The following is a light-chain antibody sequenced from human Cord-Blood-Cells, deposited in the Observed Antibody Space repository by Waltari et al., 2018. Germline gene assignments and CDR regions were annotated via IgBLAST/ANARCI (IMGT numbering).Light chain of an antibody. V-gene: IGLV2-23*01. Sequence: QSVLTQPASVSGSPVQSSNIPCTGTRIDVGSYNLVSCYQQHPGKAPKLMIYKGSKRPSGVSNRFSGSKSGNTASLTISGLQAEDEADYYCCSYAGSSNWVFGGGTKLTVL. CDR3: CSYAGSSNWV. J-gene: IGLJ3*02. CDR2: KGS. CDR1: RIDVGSYNL.